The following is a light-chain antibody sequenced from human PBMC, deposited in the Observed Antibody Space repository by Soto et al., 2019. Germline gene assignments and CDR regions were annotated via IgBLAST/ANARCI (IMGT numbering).Light chain of an antibody. CDR1: QSISNW. CDR3: QQYNSFSWT. J-gene: IGKJ1*01. V-gene: IGKV1-5*01. CDR2: DAS. Sequence: DIQMTQSPSTLSASVGDRVTITCLASQSISNWLAWYQQKPGKAPKLLIYDASSLESGVPSRFSGSGSGTEFTLTITSLQPDDFATYYCQQYNSFSWTCGQGTKVDIK.